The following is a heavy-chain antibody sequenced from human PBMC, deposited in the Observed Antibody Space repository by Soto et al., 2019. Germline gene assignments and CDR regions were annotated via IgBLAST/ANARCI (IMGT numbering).Heavy chain of an antibody. CDR1: GFSLSTSGLG. CDR3: GHRPSGWYLFDY. J-gene: IGHJ4*02. CDR2: IYWNDDK. V-gene: IGHV2-5*01. Sequence: QITLKESGPTLVRPTQTLTLTCTFPGFSLSTSGLGVGWIRQPPGKALEWLALIYWNDDKRYSPSLKARLTITKDTSKNQVVLTMTNMDPVDTATYYWGHRPSGWYLFDYWGQGTLVTVSS. D-gene: IGHD6-19*01.